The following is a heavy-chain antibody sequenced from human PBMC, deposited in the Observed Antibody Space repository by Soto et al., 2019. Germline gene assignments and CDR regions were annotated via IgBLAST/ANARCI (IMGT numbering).Heavy chain of an antibody. CDR2: ISGSGGST. D-gene: IGHD6-6*01. J-gene: IGHJ5*02. CDR3: AKGEYSSPHRVRWFDP. CDR1: GFTFSSYA. V-gene: IGHV3-23*01. Sequence: PGGSLRVSCAASGFTFSSYAMSWVRQAPGKGLEWVSAISGSGGSTYYADSVKGRFTISRDNSKNTLYLQMNSLRAEDTAVYYCAKGEYSSPHRVRWFDPWGQGTLVTVSS.